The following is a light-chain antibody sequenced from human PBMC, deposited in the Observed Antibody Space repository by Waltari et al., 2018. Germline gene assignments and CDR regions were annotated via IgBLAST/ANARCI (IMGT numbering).Light chain of an antibody. V-gene: IGLV3-19*01. J-gene: IGLJ2*01. CDR3: HSRDTSSTRV. CDR2: GQD. Sequence: CQGDRLRRFYASWYQQRPGQAPILVLYGQDNRPSGIPERFSGSTSGNTASLTITGAQADDEADYYCHSRDTSSTRVFGGGTRLTV. CDR1: RLRRFY.